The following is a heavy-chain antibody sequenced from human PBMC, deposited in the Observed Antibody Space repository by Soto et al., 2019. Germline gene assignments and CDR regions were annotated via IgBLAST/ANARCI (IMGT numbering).Heavy chain of an antibody. V-gene: IGHV3-15*01. CDR2: IKSKTDGGTT. J-gene: IGHJ4*02. CDR3: TTDRRYQLPFDY. D-gene: IGHD2-2*01. CDR1: GFTFTNAW. Sequence: GGSLRLSCAASGFTFTNAWMSWVRQAPGKGLEWVGRIKSKTDGGTTDYAAPVKGRFTISRDDSKNTLYLQMNSLKTEDTAVYYCTTDRRYQLPFDYWGQGTLVTVSS.